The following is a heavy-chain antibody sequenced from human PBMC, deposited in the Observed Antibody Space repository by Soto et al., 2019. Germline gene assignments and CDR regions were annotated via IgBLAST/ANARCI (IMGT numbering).Heavy chain of an antibody. J-gene: IGHJ5*02. CDR3: ARDGDGYPA. Sequence: EVQLVESGGGLVQPGGSLTLSCAASGFTFSRNWMSWVRQAPGKGLEWVANIKEDGSAKYYADAVKGRFTLSRDNVENSLYLQMNSLRAEDTAVYYCARDGDGYPAWGQGTLVTASS. CDR2: IKEDGSAK. D-gene: IGHD1-1*01. V-gene: IGHV3-7*01. CDR1: GFTFSRNW.